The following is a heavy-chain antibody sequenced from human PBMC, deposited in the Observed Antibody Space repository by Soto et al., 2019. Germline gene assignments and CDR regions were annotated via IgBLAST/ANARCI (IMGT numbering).Heavy chain of an antibody. CDR1: GGSISSGGYS. CDR2: IYYSGST. V-gene: IGHV4-61*08. Sequence: ASETLSLTCAVSGGSISSGGYSWSWIRQPPGKGLEWIGYIYYSGSTNYNPSLKSRVTISVDTSKNQFSLKLSSVTAADTAVYYCARDIMGTNYYYYGMDVWGQGTTVTVSS. D-gene: IGHD2-8*01. J-gene: IGHJ6*02. CDR3: ARDIMGTNYYYYGMDV.